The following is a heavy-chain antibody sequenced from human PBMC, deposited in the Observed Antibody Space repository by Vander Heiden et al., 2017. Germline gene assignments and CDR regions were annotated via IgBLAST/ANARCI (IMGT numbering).Heavy chain of an antibody. Sequence: EVQLVESGGGLVQPGRSLRLSCAASGFTFDYYAMHLVRQAPGKCLEWVSGISWNSGSIGYADSVKGRFTISRDNAKNSLYMQMNSLRAEDTALYYCAKDRGEGDSYGLFDYWGQGTLVTVSS. J-gene: IGHJ4*02. CDR1: GFTFDYYA. D-gene: IGHD5-18*01. CDR3: AKDRGEGDSYGLFDY. CDR2: ISWNSGSI. V-gene: IGHV3-9*01.